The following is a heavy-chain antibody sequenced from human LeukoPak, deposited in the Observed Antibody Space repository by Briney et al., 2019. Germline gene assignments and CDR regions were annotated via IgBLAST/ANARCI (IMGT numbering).Heavy chain of an antibody. Sequence: GGSLRLSXAASGFTFSSYAMSWVRQAPGKGLEWVSAISGSGGSTYYADSVKGRFTISRDNSKNTLYLQMNSLRAEDTAVYYCAKGIYGYSYGLFDYWGQGTLVTVSS. D-gene: IGHD5-18*01. V-gene: IGHV3-23*01. CDR2: ISGSGGST. CDR1: GFTFSSYA. CDR3: AKGIYGYSYGLFDY. J-gene: IGHJ4*02.